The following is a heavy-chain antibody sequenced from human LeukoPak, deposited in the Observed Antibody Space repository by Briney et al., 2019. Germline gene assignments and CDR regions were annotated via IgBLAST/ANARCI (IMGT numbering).Heavy chain of an antibody. J-gene: IGHJ4*02. CDR3: ARVVGYCGDDCYAAVDY. V-gene: IGHV7-4-1*02. CDR2: INTKTGKS. Sequence: GASVKVSCRASGYTFTNYAMNWVRQAPGQGLEWMGWINTKTGKSTYAQGFTGRFVFSLDTSVSTAFLQISSLKADDTAVYYCARVVGYCGDDCYAAVDYWGQGSLIIVSS. CDR1: GYTFTNYA. D-gene: IGHD2-21*02.